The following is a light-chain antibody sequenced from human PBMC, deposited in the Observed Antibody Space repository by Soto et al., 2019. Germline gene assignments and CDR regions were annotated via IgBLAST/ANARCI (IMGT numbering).Light chain of an antibody. CDR2: GAS. Sequence: EIVLTQSPGTLSLSPGERATLSCRASQSVTSSYLAWYQQKTGQAPRLLIYGASSRATDIPGRFSGSGSGTDFTLTISSLEPEDFAVYYCQQYGSSPWTFGQGTKVDI. CDR1: QSVTSSY. J-gene: IGKJ1*01. V-gene: IGKV3-20*01. CDR3: QQYGSSPWT.